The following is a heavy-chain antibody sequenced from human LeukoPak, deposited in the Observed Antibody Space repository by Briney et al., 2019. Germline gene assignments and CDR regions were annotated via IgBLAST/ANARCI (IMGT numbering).Heavy chain of an antibody. Sequence: GGSLRLSCAASGFTFSSYIMNWVRQAPGKGLEWVSSISSNNDYIYYADSVKGRFTISRDNAKNLLFLQMNSLRAEDTAVYYCARVAVAAAGTDYWGQGTLVTVSS. CDR1: GFTFSSYI. J-gene: IGHJ4*02. CDR2: ISSNNDYI. CDR3: ARVAVAAAGTDY. D-gene: IGHD6-13*01. V-gene: IGHV3-21*01.